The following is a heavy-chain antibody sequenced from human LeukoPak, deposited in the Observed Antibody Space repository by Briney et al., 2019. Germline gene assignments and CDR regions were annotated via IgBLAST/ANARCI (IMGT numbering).Heavy chain of an antibody. V-gene: IGHV4-59*01. Sequence: SETLSLTCTVSGGSISSYYWSWIRQPPGKGLEWIGYIYYSGSTNYNPSLKSRVTISVDTSKNQFSLKLSSVTAADTAVYYCAGYRPNSSDAFDIWGQGTMVTVSS. CDR2: IYYSGST. D-gene: IGHD5-18*01. J-gene: IGHJ3*02. CDR1: GGSISSYY. CDR3: AGYRPNSSDAFDI.